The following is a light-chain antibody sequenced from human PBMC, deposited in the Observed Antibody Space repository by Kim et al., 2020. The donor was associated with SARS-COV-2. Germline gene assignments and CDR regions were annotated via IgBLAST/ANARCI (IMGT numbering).Light chain of an antibody. CDR2: DVS. CDR1: SSDVGAYNY. V-gene: IGLV2-14*03. CDR3: SSYTSSSSYV. J-gene: IGLJ1*01. Sequence: GPSITISCTGTSSDVGAYNYVSWYQQHPGKAPKLMIYDVSNRPSGVSNRFSASKSGNTASLTISGLQAEDEADYYCSSYTSSSSYVFGTGTKVTVL.